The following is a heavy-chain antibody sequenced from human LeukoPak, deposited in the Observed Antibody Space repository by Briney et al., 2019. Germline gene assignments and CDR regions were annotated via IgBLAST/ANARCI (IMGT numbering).Heavy chain of an antibody. V-gene: IGHV4-59*01. Sequence: SETLSLTCTVSGGSISNYYWSWIRQPPGKGLEWIGYIYYTGGTNYNPSLKSRVTISIDTSKNQFSLKVTSVTAADTAVYYCARGPGSGYYYVDYWGQGTLVTVPS. D-gene: IGHD3-22*01. J-gene: IGHJ4*02. CDR2: IYYTGGT. CDR3: ARGPGSGYYYVDY. CDR1: GGSISNYY.